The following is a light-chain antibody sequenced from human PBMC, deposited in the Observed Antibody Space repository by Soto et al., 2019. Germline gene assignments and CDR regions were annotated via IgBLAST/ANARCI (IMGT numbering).Light chain of an antibody. CDR3: RQYNNWPLT. Sequence: PGERATLSCWASQSVSSTYLAWYQQRPGQAPRLLIYTASRRATGIPDRFSGSGSGTEFTLTISSLQSEDFAVYYCRQYNNWPLTFGQGTLL. CDR2: TAS. V-gene: IGKV3D-15*01. J-gene: IGKJ5*01. CDR1: QSVSSTY.